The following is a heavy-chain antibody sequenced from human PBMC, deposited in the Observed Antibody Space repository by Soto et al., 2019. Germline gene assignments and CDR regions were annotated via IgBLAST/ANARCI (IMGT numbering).Heavy chain of an antibody. V-gene: IGHV1-8*01. Sequence: GASVKVSCKASGYTFTSYDINWVRQATGQGLEWMGWMNPNSGNTGYAQKFQGRVTMTRNTSISTAYMELSSLRSEDTAVYYCARGHRSGGSCYGVVWPGMDVWGKGTTVTVSS. D-gene: IGHD2-15*01. CDR3: ARGHRSGGSCYGVVWPGMDV. J-gene: IGHJ6*04. CDR2: MNPNSGNT. CDR1: GYTFTSYD.